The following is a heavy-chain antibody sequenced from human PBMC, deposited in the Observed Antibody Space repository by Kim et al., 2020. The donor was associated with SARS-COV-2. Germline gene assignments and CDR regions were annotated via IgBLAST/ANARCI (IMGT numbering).Heavy chain of an antibody. J-gene: IGHJ4*02. Sequence: SETLSLTCAVYGGSFSGYFWSWIRQPPGKGLEWIGEISHSGSTNYISSLKSRVTMSVDTSRNQFSLKLTSVTAADTAMFYCARVIRGFRAYVIGGDYFDSWGQGTLVTVSS. CDR3: ARVIRGFRAYVIGGDYFDS. CDR2: ISHSGST. V-gene: IGHV4-34*01. CDR1: GGSFSGYF. D-gene: IGHD5-12*01.